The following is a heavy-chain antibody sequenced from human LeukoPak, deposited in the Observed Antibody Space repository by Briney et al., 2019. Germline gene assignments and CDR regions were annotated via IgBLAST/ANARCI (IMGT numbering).Heavy chain of an antibody. J-gene: IGHJ4*02. CDR2: SSSSGSTI. CDR1: GDSLTSGDYS. D-gene: IGHD3/OR15-3a*01. CDR3: ARRRDFIDY. Sequence: LSLTCAVSGDSLTSGDYSWSWIRQPSGKGLEWVSYSSSSGSTIYYADSVKGRFAISRDNAKNSLYLQMNSLRAEDTAVYYCARRRDFIDYWGQGTLVTVSS. V-gene: IGHV3-11*01.